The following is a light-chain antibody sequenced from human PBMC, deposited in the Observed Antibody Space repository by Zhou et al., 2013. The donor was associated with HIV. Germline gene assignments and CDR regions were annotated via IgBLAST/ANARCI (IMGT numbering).Light chain of an antibody. CDR1: QSLTSW. CDR2: KAS. J-gene: IGKJ1*01. Sequence: DVRMTQSPSTLSASVGDRVTITCRASQSLTSWLAWYQQKPGKAPKLLIYKASTLESGVPSRFSGSGSETEFTLTISSLQPDDFATYYCQQYSAYSWTFGQGTSVELK. CDR3: QQYSAYSWT. V-gene: IGKV1-5*03.